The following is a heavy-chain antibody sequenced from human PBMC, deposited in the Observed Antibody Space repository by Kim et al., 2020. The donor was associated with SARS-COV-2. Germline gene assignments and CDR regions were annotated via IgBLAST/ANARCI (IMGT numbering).Heavy chain of an antibody. Sequence: LKSRVTISVDTSKNQFSLKLSSVTAADTAVYYCAREWGGEPETPYYFDYWGQGTLVTVSS. J-gene: IGHJ4*02. CDR3: AREWGGEPETPYYFDY. D-gene: IGHD1-26*01. V-gene: IGHV4-34*01.